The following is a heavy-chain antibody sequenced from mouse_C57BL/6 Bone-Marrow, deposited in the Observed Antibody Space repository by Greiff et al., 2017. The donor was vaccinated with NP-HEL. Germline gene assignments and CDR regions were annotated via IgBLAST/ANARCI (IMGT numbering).Heavy chain of an antibody. CDR2: IDPENGDT. V-gene: IGHV14-4*01. CDR3: TTWPIYYGYAGYFDV. CDR1: GFNIKDDY. J-gene: IGHJ1*03. D-gene: IGHD2-2*01. Sequence: VQLKQSGAELVRPGASVKLSCTASGFNIKDDYMHWVKQRPEQGLEWIGWIDPENGDTEYASKFQGKATITADTSSNTAYLQLSSLTSEDTAVYYCTTWPIYYGYAGYFDVWGTGTTVTVSS.